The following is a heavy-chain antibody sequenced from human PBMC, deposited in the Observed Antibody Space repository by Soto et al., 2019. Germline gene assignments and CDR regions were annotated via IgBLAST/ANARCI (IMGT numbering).Heavy chain of an antibody. CDR2: ARNDPRARTT. CDR1: GFTFSDYH. Sequence: EMQLVESGGGLVQPGGSLRLSCAASGFTFSDYHMEWVRQAPGKGLEWIGRARNDPRARTTQHDASVRGRFTTSRDDSKTSLYLQVNSLKTEDTAVYYCVSSLQYWGQGTLVTVSS. J-gene: IGHJ4*02. CDR3: VSSLQY. V-gene: IGHV3-72*01.